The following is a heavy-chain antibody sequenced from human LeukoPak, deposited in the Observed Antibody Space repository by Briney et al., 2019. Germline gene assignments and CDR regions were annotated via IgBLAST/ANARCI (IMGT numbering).Heavy chain of an antibody. CDR2: ISFDGGNR. CDR1: GFTFSSYA. Sequence: GGSLRLSCVASGFTFSSYAMHWVRQAPGKGLEWVALISFDGGNRYYADSVKGRFTISRDSPKNTLYLQMNSLRAEDTAVYYCARGYYYDSTSIDYWGQGTLVTVSS. D-gene: IGHD3-22*01. V-gene: IGHV3-30*04. J-gene: IGHJ4*02. CDR3: ARGYYYDSTSIDY.